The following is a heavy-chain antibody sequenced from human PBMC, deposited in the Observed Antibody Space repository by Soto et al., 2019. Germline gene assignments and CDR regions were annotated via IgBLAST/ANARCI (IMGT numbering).Heavy chain of an antibody. V-gene: IGHV1-3*01. Sequence: GASVKVSCKASGYTFTSYAMHWVRQAPGQRLEWMGWINAGNGNTKYSQEFQGRVTVTRDTSASAAYMELSSLRSEDTAVYYCAGTVSTQSRSSTNCYNYYYGMDVWGQGTTVTASS. CDR2: INAGNGNT. D-gene: IGHD2-2*02. J-gene: IGHJ6*02. CDR3: AGTVSTQSRSSTNCYNYYYGMDV. CDR1: GYTFTSYA.